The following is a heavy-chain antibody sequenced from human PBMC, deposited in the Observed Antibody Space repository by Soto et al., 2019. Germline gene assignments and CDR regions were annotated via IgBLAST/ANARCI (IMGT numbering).Heavy chain of an antibody. J-gene: IGHJ6*02. CDR2: INHSGST. D-gene: IGHD6-19*01. CDR3: ARGGKIAVAGRIFYYYGMDV. V-gene: IGHV4-34*01. Sequence: PSETLSLTCAVYGGSFSGYYWSWIRQPPGKGLERIGEINHSGSTNYNPSLKSRVTISVDTSKNQFSLKLSSVTAADTAVYYCARGGKIAVAGRIFYYYGMDVWGQGTTVTVSS. CDR1: GGSFSGYY.